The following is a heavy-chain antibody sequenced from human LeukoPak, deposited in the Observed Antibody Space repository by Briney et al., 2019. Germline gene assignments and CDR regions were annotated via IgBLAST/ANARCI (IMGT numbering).Heavy chain of an antibody. Sequence: SQTLSLTCTVSGGSISSGSYYWSWIRQPAGKGLEWIGRIYTSGSTNYNPSLKSRVTISVDTSKNQFSLKLSSVTAADTAVYYCARERWLQLDYWGQGTLDTVSS. CDR3: ARERWLQLDY. CDR2: IYTSGST. J-gene: IGHJ4*02. V-gene: IGHV4-61*02. CDR1: GGSISSGSYY. D-gene: IGHD5-24*01.